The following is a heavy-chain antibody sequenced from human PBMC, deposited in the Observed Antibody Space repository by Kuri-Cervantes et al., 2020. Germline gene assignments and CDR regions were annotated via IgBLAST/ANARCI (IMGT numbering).Heavy chain of an antibody. D-gene: IGHD3-10*01. V-gene: IGHV4-39*07. Sequence: SETLSLTCTVSGGSISSSSYYWGWIRQPPGKGLEWIGSIYYSGSTYYNPSLKSRVTLSVDTSKNQFSLKLSSVTAADTAVYYCARDVKYYYGSGSIQCWFDPWGQGTLVTVSS. J-gene: IGHJ5*02. CDR2: IYYSGST. CDR3: ARDVKYYYGSGSIQCWFDP. CDR1: GGSISSSSYY.